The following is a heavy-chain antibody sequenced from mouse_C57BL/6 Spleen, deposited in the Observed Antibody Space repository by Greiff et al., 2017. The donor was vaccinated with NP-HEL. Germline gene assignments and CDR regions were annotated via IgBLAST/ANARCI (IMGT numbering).Heavy chain of an antibody. CDR2: IYPRSGNT. D-gene: IGHD2-4*01. CDR1: GYTFTSYG. CDR3: ARNYDYDGDYYAMDY. Sequence: QVQLKESGAELARPGASVKLSCKASGYTFTSYGISWVKQRTGQGLEWIGEIYPRSGNTYYNEKFKGKATLTADKSSSTAYMELRSLTSEDSAVYFCARNYDYDGDYYAMDYWGQGTSVTVSS. J-gene: IGHJ4*01. V-gene: IGHV1-81*01.